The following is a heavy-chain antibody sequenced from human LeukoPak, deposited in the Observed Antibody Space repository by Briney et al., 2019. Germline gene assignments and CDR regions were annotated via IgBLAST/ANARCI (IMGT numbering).Heavy chain of an antibody. J-gene: IGHJ5*02. V-gene: IGHV4-59*01. CDR2: IYYSGST. Sequence: PSETLSLTCTVSDGSISSYYWSWIRQPPGKRLEWIGYIYYSGSTNYNPSLKSRVTISVDTSRNQFSLKLSSVTAADTAVYYCARSPRGKLLSSARNWFDPWGQGTLVTVSS. CDR3: ARSPRGKLLSSARNWFDP. D-gene: IGHD2/OR15-2a*01. CDR1: DGSISSYY.